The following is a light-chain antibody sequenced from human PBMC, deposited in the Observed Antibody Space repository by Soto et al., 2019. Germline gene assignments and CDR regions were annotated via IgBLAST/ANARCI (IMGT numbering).Light chain of an antibody. Sequence: EIVLTQSPGTLSLSPGERATLSCRASQSVSNSYLAWYQQKPGQAPRLLIFHASSRATGIPDRFSGSGSGTDLTLTISRLEPEDCAVYYCQQYGSSPVTFGQGTKLEI. V-gene: IGKV3-20*01. CDR1: QSVSNSY. J-gene: IGKJ2*01. CDR3: QQYGSSPVT. CDR2: HAS.